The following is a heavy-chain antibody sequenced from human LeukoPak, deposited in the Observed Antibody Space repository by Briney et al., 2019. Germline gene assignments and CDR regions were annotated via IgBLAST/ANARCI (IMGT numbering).Heavy chain of an antibody. V-gene: IGHV3-7*01. CDR1: GFSLSGYW. CDR3: ARGGYSFDY. Sequence: GGSLRLSCAASGFSLSGYWMTWVRQAPGKGLEWVARLHADGVEQNYVDSVTGRFTMSRDNAKNSLDLQMNSVRVEDTAVYYCARGGYSFDYLGQGTLVAVSS. J-gene: IGHJ4*02. D-gene: IGHD5-18*01. CDR2: LHADGVEQ.